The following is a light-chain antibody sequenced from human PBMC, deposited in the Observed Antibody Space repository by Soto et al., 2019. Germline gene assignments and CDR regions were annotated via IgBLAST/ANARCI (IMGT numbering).Light chain of an antibody. V-gene: IGLV2-14*01. J-gene: IGLJ1*01. CDR2: DVR. Sequence: QSVLTQPASVSGSPGQSITTSCTGTSSDVGGYNYVSWYQQHPGKAPKLMIYDVRNRPSGVSNRFSGSKSVNTASLTISGLQAEDEADYYCSSYTTISTYDFGTGTKVTVL. CDR1: SSDVGGYNY. CDR3: SSYTTISTYD.